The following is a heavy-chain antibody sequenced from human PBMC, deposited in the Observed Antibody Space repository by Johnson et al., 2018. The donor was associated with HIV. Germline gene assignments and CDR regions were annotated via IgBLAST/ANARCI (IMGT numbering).Heavy chain of an antibody. CDR1: GFTFDDYG. D-gene: IGHD1-1*01. V-gene: IGHV3-20*01. J-gene: IGHJ3*02. Sequence: VQLVESWGGVVRPGGSLRLSCAASGFTFDDYGMSWVRQAPGKGLEWVSGINWNGGSTGYADSVKGRFTITRYNAKNSLYLQMNSLRAEDTALYDCARVALNVGNDAFDIWGQGTMVTVSS. CDR3: ARVALNVGNDAFDI. CDR2: INWNGGST.